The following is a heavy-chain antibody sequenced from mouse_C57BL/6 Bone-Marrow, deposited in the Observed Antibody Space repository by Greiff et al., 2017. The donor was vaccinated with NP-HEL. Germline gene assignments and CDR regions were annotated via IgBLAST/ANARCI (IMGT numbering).Heavy chain of an antibody. J-gene: IGHJ1*03. Sequence: EVMLVESGPGLAKPSQPLSLTCSVTGYSITSDYWNWIRKFPGNKLEYMGYISYSGSTYYNPSLKSRISITRDTSKNQYYLQLNSVTTEDTATYYCASRTGFHWYFDVWGTGTTVTVSS. CDR2: ISYSGST. D-gene: IGHD4-1*01. CDR1: GYSITSDY. V-gene: IGHV3-8*01. CDR3: ASRTGFHWYFDV.